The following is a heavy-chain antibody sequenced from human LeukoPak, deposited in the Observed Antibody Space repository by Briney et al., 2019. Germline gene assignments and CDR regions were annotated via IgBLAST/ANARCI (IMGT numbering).Heavy chain of an antibody. CDR1: GGSISSSSHY. D-gene: IGHD3-22*01. CDR2: IYYIGST. CDR3: ARQRDYDSSDFDY. J-gene: IGHJ4*02. Sequence: SETLSLTCTVSGGSISSSSHYWGWIRQSPGKGLEWIGSIYYIGSTYYNPSLNSRVTISVDTSKNQFSLKLTSVTAADTAVYYCARQRDYDSSDFDYWGQGTLVTVSS. V-gene: IGHV4-39*01.